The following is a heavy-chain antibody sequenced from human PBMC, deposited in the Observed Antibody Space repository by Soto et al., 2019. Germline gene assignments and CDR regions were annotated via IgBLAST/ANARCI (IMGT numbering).Heavy chain of an antibody. CDR1: GGSISRGGYY. J-gene: IGHJ6*03. Sequence: QVQLQDSGPGLVKPSQTLSLTCTVSGGSISRGGYYWSWIRQHPGKGLEWIGYIYYSGGTYYNPSLESRVTISVDTSENQCSLRRSSVTAADTAVYYCARKDSRYADYMNVWCKGTTVTVSS. CDR3: ARKDSRYADYMNV. CDR2: IYYSGGT. V-gene: IGHV4-31*03. D-gene: IGHD5-12*01.